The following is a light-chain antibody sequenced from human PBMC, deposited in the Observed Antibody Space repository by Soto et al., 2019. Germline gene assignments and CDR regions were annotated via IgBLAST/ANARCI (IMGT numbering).Light chain of an antibody. CDR3: QHYNSYSEA. CDR2: KAS. CDR1: QSISSW. V-gene: IGKV1-5*03. J-gene: IGKJ1*01. Sequence: DIQITQSPSTLSASVGDRVTITCRASQSISSWLAWYQQKTGKAPKLLIDKASTLKSGVPSRFSGSGSGTEFTLTISSLQPDDCATYYCQHYNSYSEAFGQGTKVDNK.